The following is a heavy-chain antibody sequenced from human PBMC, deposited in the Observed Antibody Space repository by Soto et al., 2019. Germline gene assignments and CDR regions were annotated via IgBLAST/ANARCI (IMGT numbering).Heavy chain of an antibody. CDR3: AKLPRESYYYMDV. J-gene: IGHJ6*03. CDR1: GFTFSSYA. V-gene: IGHV3-23*01. CDR2: ISGSGGST. Sequence: SGGSLRLSCAASGFTFSSYAMSWVRQAPGKGLEWVSAISGSGGSTYYADSVKGRFTISRDNSKNTLYLQMNSLRAEDTAVYYCAKLPRESYYYMDVWGKGTTVTVSS.